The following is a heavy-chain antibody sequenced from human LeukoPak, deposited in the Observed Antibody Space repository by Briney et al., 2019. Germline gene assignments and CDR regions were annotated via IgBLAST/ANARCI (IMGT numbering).Heavy chain of an antibody. CDR2: IKQDGSEK. D-gene: IGHD6-13*01. J-gene: IGHJ4*02. CDR1: GFTFSSYW. Sequence: GGSLRLSCAASGFTFSSYWMGWVRQAPGKGLEWVANIKQDGSEKYYVDSVKGRFTISRDNAKNSLYLQMNSLRAEDTAVYYCASGGTYSSSSFDYWGQGTLVTVSS. V-gene: IGHV3-7*05. CDR3: ASGGTYSSSSFDY.